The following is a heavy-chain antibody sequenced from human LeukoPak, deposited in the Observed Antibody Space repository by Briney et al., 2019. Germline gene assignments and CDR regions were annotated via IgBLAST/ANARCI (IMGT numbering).Heavy chain of an antibody. CDR2: ISNDGGDT. CDR1: GFTFSSYA. Sequence: GGSLRLSCSASGFTFSSYAMHWVRRAPGKGLEHVSSISNDGGDTYYSYSLKGRSTISRDSSRNTLYLQMSSLRPEDTAVYYCVKDRDSSGYGAFAMWGQGTMVTVSS. J-gene: IGHJ3*02. V-gene: IGHV3-64D*09. CDR3: VKDRDSSGYGAFAM. D-gene: IGHD3-22*01.